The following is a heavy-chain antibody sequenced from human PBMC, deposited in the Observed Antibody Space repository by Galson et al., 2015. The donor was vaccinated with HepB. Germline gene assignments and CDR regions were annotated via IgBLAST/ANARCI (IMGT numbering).Heavy chain of an antibody. CDR1: GFTFSSYA. D-gene: IGHD2-2*01. J-gene: IGHJ4*02. CDR3: ARDIVVVPAAMAQPDY. CDR2: ISYDGSNK. V-gene: IGHV3-30-3*01. Sequence: SLRLSCAASGFTFSSYAMHWVRQAPGKGLEWVAVISYDGSNKYYADSVMGRFTISRDNSKNTLYLQMNSLRAEDTAVYYCARDIVVVPAAMAQPDYWGQGTLVTVSS.